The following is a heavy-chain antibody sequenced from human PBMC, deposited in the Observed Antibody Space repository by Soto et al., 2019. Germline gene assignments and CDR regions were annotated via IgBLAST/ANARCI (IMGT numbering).Heavy chain of an antibody. V-gene: IGHV3-73*01. D-gene: IGHD5-18*01. CDR1: GFTFSGSA. CDR3: TGDTAMVNFDY. J-gene: IGHJ4*02. Sequence: QPGGSLRLSCAASGFTFSGSAMHWFRQASGKWLEWVGRIRSKANSYATAYAASVKGRFTISRDDSKNTAYLQMNSLKTEDTAVYYCTGDTAMVNFDYWGQGXLVTVYS. CDR2: IRSKANSYAT.